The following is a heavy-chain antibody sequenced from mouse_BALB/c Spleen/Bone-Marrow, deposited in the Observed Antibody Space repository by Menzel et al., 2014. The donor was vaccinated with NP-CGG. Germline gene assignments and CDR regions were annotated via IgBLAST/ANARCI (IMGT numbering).Heavy chain of an antibody. CDR2: MYYSGTI. CDR3: ARDRYGYAMDY. J-gene: IGHJ4*01. CDR1: DISITTGNYR. V-gene: IGHV3-5*02. Sequence: EVMLVESGPGLVKPSQTVSLTCTVTDISITTGNYRWSWIRQFPENKLEWIGYMYYSGTITYNPSLTSRTTITRDTSKNQVFLEMNSLTAEDTATYFCARDRYGYAMDYWGQGTSVTVSS. D-gene: IGHD2-14*01.